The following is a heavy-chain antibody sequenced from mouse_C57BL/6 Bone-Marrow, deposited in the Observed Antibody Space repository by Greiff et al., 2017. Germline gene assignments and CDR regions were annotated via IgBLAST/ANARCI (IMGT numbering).Heavy chain of an antibody. CDR2: IDPSDSYT. CDR3: AREGYYFDY. J-gene: IGHJ2*01. CDR1: GYTFTSYW. Sequence: QVQLQQPGAELVMPGASVKLSCKASGYTFTSYWMHWVKQRPGQGLEWIGEIDPSDSYTNYNQKFKGKSTLTVDKSSSTAYMQLSSLTYEDAAVYYCAREGYYFDYWGQGTTLTVSS. V-gene: IGHV1-69*01.